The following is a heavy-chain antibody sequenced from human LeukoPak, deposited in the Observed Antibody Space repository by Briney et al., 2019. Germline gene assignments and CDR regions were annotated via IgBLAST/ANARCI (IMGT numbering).Heavy chain of an antibody. J-gene: IGHJ3*02. D-gene: IGHD3-22*01. Sequence: SQTLSLTCTVSGDSISSGDYYWSGIRQPAGKGLEWIGRISSSGSTNYNPSLKSRVTISVDTSKNQFSLKLSSVTAADTAVYFCARGPYSYDSSGAFDIWGQGTMVTVSS. CDR1: GDSISSGDYY. V-gene: IGHV4-61*02. CDR2: ISSSGST. CDR3: ARGPYSYDSSGAFDI.